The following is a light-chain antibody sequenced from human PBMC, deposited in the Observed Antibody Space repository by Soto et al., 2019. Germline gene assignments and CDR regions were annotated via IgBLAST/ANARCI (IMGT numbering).Light chain of an antibody. CDR1: SSDVGAYNY. CDR3: STYINSITFVI. CDR2: EVS. J-gene: IGLJ2*01. Sequence: QSALTQPPSASGTPGQRVSISCSGTSSDVGAYNYISWYQQHPGKAPKLMIYEVSNRPSGVSTRFSGSKSGNTASLTISGLQAEDEGDYYCSTYINSITFVIFGGGTKVNVL. V-gene: IGLV2-14*01.